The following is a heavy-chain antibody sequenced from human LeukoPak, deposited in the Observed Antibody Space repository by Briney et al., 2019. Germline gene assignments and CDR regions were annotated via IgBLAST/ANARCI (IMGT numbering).Heavy chain of an antibody. Sequence: PSETLSLTCTVSGGSISSYYWSWIRQPPGKGLEWIGYIYYSGSTNYNPSLKSRVTISVDTSKNQFSLKLSSVTAADTAVYYCARGRLKLGSSSFDYWGQGTLVTVSS. J-gene: IGHJ4*02. CDR3: ARGRLKLGSSSFDY. D-gene: IGHD7-27*01. CDR1: GGSISSYY. V-gene: IGHV4-59*01. CDR2: IYYSGST.